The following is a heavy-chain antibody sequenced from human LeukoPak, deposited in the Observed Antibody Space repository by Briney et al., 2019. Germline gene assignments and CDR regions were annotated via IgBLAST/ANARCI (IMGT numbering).Heavy chain of an antibody. V-gene: IGHV1-69*05. Sequence: SVKVSCKASGGTFSSYAISWVRQAPGQGLEWMGGIIPIFGTANYAQKFQGRVTITTDESTSTAYMELSSLRSEDTAVYYCSSSDTALYIHEGWRWAYWGQGSLVTVFS. J-gene: IGHJ4*01. D-gene: IGHD5-18*01. CDR3: SSSDTALYIHEGWRWAY. CDR2: IIPIFGTA. CDR1: GGTFSSYA.